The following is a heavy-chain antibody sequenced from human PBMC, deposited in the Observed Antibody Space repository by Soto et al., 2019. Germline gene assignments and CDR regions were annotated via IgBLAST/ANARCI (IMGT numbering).Heavy chain of an antibody. V-gene: IGHV4-59*08. CDR2: IYYSGST. J-gene: IGHJ4*02. D-gene: IGHD2-15*01. Sequence: SETLSLTGTLSVSSISSYYWSWIRQPPGKGLEWIGYIYYSGSTNYNPSLKSRVTISVDTSKNKFSLKLSSVTAAATAVYYCARRYGGTLRYWDQRTMVTVSS. CDR3: ARRYGGTLRY. CDR1: VSSISSYY.